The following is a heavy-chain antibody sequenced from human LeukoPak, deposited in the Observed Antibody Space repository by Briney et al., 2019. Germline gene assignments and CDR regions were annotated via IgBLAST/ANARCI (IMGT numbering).Heavy chain of an antibody. CDR2: IYYSGST. V-gene: IGHV4-39*01. D-gene: IGHD4-17*01. J-gene: IGHJ4*02. CDR3: ARRGYGDQPFDY. Sequence: PSETLSLTCTVSDGSISSSGYCWGWIRQPPGKGLEWIGSIYYSGSTYYNPSLKSRVTISVDMSKNQFSLKLTSVTAADTAVYYRARRGYGDQPFDYWGQGTLVTVSS. CDR1: DGSISSSGYC.